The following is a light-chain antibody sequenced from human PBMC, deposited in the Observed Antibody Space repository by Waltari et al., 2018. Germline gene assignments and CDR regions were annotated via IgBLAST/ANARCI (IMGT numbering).Light chain of an antibody. V-gene: IGKV1-5*03. CDR2: QTS. J-gene: IGKJ1*01. CDR1: QTISYW. CDR3: QQYNSYPGT. Sequence: DIRMTQSPSTLSASVGDRVTITCRASQTISYWLAWYQLKPWKAPKLLIYQTSYLQTGVPSRFSGSGSETEFTLTISSLQPDDFATYSCQQYNSYPGTFGQGTKVEI.